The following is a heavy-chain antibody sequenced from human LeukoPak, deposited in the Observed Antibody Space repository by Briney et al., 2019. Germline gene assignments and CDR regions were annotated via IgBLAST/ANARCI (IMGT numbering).Heavy chain of an antibody. CDR2: INPSGGST. CDR1: GYTFTSYY. D-gene: IGHD4-11*01. V-gene: IGHV1-46*01. CDR3: ARAKGNSNYPYYYMDV. Sequence: ASVKVSCKASGYTFTSYYMHWVRQAPGQGLEWMGIINPSGGSTSYAQKFQGRVTMTRDTSTSTVYMELSSLRSEDTAVYYCARAKGNSNYPYYYMDVWGKGTTVTVSS. J-gene: IGHJ6*03.